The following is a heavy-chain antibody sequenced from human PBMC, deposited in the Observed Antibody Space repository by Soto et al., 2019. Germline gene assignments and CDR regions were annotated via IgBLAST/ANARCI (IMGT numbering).Heavy chain of an antibody. CDR2: IKSKTDGGTT. J-gene: IGHJ4*02. Sequence: LRLSCAASGFTFSNAWMSWVRQAPGKGLEWVGRIKSKTDGGTTDYAAPVKGRFTISRDDSKNTLYLQMNSLKTEDTAVYYCTTEGIQLWFHFDYWGQGTLVTVSS. CDR3: TTEGIQLWFHFDY. D-gene: IGHD5-18*01. CDR1: GFTFSNAW. V-gene: IGHV3-15*01.